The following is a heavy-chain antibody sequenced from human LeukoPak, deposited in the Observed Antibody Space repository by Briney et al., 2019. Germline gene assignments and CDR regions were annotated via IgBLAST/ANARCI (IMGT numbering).Heavy chain of an antibody. CDR3: ARGHYDILTGPTGAFDY. J-gene: IGHJ4*02. CDR1: GGSISSGGYY. Sequence: SQTLSLTCTVSGGSISSGGYYWSWIRQHPGKGLEWIGYIYYSGSTYYNPSLKSRVTISVDTSKNQFSLKLSSVTAADTAVYYCARGHYDILTGPTGAFDYWDQGTLVTVSS. D-gene: IGHD3-9*01. CDR2: IYYSGST. V-gene: IGHV4-31*03.